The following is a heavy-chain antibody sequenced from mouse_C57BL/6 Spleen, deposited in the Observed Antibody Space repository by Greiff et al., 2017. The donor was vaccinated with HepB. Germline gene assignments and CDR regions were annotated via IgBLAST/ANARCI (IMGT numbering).Heavy chain of an antibody. V-gene: IGHV1-80*01. D-gene: IGHD4-1*01. CDR3: ARSSANWAFDY. CDR2: IYPGDGDT. Sequence: VQVVESGAELVKPGASVKISCKASGYAFSSYWMNWVKQRPGKGLEWIGQIYPGDGDTNYNGKFKGKATLTADKSSSTAYMQLSSLTSEDSAVYFCARSSANWAFDYWGQGTTLTVSS. CDR1: GYAFSSYW. J-gene: IGHJ2*01.